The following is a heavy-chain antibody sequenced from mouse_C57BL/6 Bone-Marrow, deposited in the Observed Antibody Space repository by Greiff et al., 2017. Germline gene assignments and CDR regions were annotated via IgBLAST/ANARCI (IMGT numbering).Heavy chain of an antibody. CDR2: IDPANGNT. J-gene: IGHJ1*03. V-gene: IGHV14-3*01. D-gene: IGHD1-1*01. Sequence: VHVKQSVAELVRPGASVKLSCTASGFNIKNTYMHWVKQRPEQGLEWIGRIDPANGNTKYAPKFQGKATITADTSSNTAYLQLSSLTSEDTAIYYCANYGSSLWYFDVWGTGTTVTVSS. CDR1: GFNIKNTY. CDR3: ANYGSSLWYFDV.